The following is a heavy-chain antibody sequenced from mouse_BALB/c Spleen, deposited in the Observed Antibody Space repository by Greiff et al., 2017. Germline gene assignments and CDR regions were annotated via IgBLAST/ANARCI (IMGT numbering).Heavy chain of an antibody. J-gene: IGHJ4*01. V-gene: IGHV1S81*02. CDR3: ARGYGYYYAMDY. CDR1: GYTFTSYW. CDR2: INPSNGRT. Sequence: QVQLQQPGAELVKPGASVKLSCKASGYTFTSYWMHWVKQRPGQGLEWIGEINPSNGRTNYNEKFKSKATLTVDKSSSTAYMQLSSLTSEDSAVYYCARGYGYYYAMDYWGQGTSVTVSS. D-gene: IGHD1-1*01.